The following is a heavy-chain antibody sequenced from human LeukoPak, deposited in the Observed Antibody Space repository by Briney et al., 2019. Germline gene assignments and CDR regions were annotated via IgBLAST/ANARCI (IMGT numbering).Heavy chain of an antibody. Sequence: GGSLSLSCAASGFAFSTYWMTWVRQAPEMGLEWVASISQDGGGTYYGDSVKGRFTISRDNAKNSLYLQMNSLRADDTAVYYCVRVRPGDADSWGQGTLVSVSS. CDR1: GFAFSTYW. V-gene: IGHV3-7*01. CDR3: VRVRPGDADS. CDR2: ISQDGGGT. J-gene: IGHJ5*01. D-gene: IGHD1-26*01.